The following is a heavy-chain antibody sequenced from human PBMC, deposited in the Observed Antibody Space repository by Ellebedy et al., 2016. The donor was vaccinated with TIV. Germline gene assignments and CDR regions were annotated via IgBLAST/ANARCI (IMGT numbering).Heavy chain of an antibody. J-gene: IGHJ6*02. CDR1: GFTFSSYG. V-gene: IGHV3-33*01. D-gene: IGHD5-12*01. CDR3: ARVLTMADYFWYGMDV. CDR2: IWYDGSNK. Sequence: GGSLRLSXAASGFTFSSYGMHWVRQAPGKGLEWVAVIWYDGSNKYYADSVKGRFTISRDNSKNTLYLQMNSLRAEDTAVYYCARVLTMADYFWYGMDVWGQGTKVTVSS.